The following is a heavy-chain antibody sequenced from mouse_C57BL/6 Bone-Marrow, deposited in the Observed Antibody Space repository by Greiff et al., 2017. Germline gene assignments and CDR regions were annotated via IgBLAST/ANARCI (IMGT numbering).Heavy chain of an antibody. V-gene: IGHV1-5*01. D-gene: IGHD1-1*01. CDR3: TREGDGSLLYWYFDV. CDR1: GYTFTSYW. J-gene: IGHJ1*03. CDR2: IYPGNSDT. Sequence: VQLKESGTVLARPGASVKMSCKTSGYTFTSYWMHWVKQRPGQGLEWIGAIYPGNSDTSYNQKFKGKAKLTAVPSASTAYMELSSLTNEDSAVYYCTREGDGSLLYWYFDVWGTGTTVTVSS.